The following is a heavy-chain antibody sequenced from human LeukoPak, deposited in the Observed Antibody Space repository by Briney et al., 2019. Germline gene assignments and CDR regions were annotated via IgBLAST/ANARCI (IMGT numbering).Heavy chain of an antibody. Sequence: SETLSLTCGVDGGSFSDYYWSCPQPPGKGLEWIGEINHTGSTNYNPSLRSRVTISVDTSKNQFSLKLSSVTAADTAVYYCARQREAYYYYMDVWGKGTTVTVSS. CDR1: GGSFSDYY. D-gene: IGHD1-26*01. V-gene: IGHV4-34*01. CDR3: ARQREAYYYYMDV. CDR2: INHTGST. J-gene: IGHJ6*03.